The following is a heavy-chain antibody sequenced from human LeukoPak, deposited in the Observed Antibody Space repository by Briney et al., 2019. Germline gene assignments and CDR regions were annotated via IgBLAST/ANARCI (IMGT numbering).Heavy chain of an antibody. CDR3: ARGFYYYGLDV. CDR1: GYTFTRYD. V-gene: IGHV1-8*01. J-gene: IGHJ6*02. CDR2: MNPNNGNT. Sequence: WASVKVSCKASGYTFTRYDINWVRQAPGQGLEWLGWMNPNNGNTGYAQKFQGRVTMTRSTSIDTAYMELNTLTSDDTAAYYCARGFYYYGLDVWGQGTTVTVSS.